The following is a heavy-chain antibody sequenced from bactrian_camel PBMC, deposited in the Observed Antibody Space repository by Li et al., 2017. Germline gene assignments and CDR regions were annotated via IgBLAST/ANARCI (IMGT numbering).Heavy chain of an antibody. Sequence: VQLVESGGGSVQVGGTLRLSCLASRSTVSISRMAWFRQAPGKDREGVAVIYTGDGTADYAASVKGRFTISQENANHSLNLQIDNLEPGDTAVYYCAAGIPPYGETCIRNYRLFTYWGKGTQVTVS. V-gene: IGHV3S31*01. CDR1: RSTVSISR. J-gene: IGHJ4*01. CDR2: IYTGDGTA. CDR3: AAGIPPYGETCIRNYRLFTY. D-gene: IGHD2*01.